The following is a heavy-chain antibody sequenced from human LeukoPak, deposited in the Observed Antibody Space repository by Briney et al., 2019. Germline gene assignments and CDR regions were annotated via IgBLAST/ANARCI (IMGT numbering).Heavy chain of an antibody. J-gene: IGHJ4*02. CDR1: GFTFGSHA. CDR2: ITGSSGTT. V-gene: IGHV3-23*01. Sequence: PGGSLRLSCVGSGFTFGSHAMSWVRQAPGKGLTWVSSITGSSGTTYYADSVKGRFTISRDNSKNTLYLQMNSLRAEDTAVYYCAKGTQWLVVCDYWGQGTLATVSS. D-gene: IGHD6-19*01. CDR3: AKGTQWLVVCDY.